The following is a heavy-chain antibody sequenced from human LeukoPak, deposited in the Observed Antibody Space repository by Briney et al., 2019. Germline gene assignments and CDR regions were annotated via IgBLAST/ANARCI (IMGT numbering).Heavy chain of an antibody. CDR2: ISRSGNTI. V-gene: IGHV3-48*03. D-gene: IGHD3-10*01. Sequence: PGGSLRLSCAISGFTFSGRELTWVRQAPGKGLEWISYISRSGNTIYYADSVKGRFTTSRDNAKNSLYLQMNSLRVEDTAVYYCARVATMVRVPLDALDIWGQGTMVSVSS. J-gene: IGHJ3*02. CDR1: GFTFSGRE. CDR3: ARVATMVRVPLDALDI.